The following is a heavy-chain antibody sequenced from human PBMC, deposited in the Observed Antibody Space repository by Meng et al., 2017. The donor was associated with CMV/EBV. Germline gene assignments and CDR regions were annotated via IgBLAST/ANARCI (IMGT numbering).Heavy chain of an antibody. V-gene: IGHV3-13*03. Sequence: GGSLRLSCAACGFTFSSYDMHWVRQATGKGLEWVSAIGTAGDTYYPGSVKGQFTISRENAKNSLYLQMNSLRAGDTAVYYCARDVSPRSSAYFAIYYFYALDVWGQGTTVTVSS. J-gene: IGHJ6*02. CDR2: IGTAGDT. CDR3: ARDVSPRSSAYFAIYYFYALDV. D-gene: IGHD2-21*01. CDR1: GFTFSSYD.